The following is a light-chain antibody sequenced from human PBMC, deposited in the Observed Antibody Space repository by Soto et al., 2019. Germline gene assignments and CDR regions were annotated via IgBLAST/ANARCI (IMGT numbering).Light chain of an antibody. CDR2: LNSDGSH. V-gene: IGLV4-69*01. J-gene: IGLJ3*02. CDR1: SGHSSYP. Sequence: QPVLTQSPSASASLGASVKLTCTLSSGHSSYPIAWHQQQPEKGPRYLMKLNSDGSHSKGDGIPDRFSVSSSGAERYLSISSLQSEAEADYYCQTWGTGTWVFGGGTKLTVL. CDR3: QTWGTGTWV.